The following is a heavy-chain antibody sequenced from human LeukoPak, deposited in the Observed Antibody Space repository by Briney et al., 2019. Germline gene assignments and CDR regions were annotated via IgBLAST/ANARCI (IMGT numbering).Heavy chain of an antibody. CDR3: AKDPGIAVAGIGDY. J-gene: IGHJ4*02. CDR2: ISGSGGST. Sequence: PSETLSLTCTVSGGSISSYYWSWVRQAPGKGLEWVSAISGSGGSTYYADSVKGRFTISRDNSKNTLYLQMNSLRAEDTAVYYCAKDPGIAVAGIGDYWGQGTLVTVSS. CDR1: GGSISSYY. V-gene: IGHV3-23*01. D-gene: IGHD6-19*01.